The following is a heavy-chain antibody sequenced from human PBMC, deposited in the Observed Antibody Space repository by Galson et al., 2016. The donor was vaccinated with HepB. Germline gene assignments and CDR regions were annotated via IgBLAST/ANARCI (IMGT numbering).Heavy chain of an antibody. CDR3: ARVGWELLVNWLDP. CDR1: GGTFTTYA. J-gene: IGHJ5*02. CDR2: IISNFGTT. V-gene: IGHV1-69*13. Sequence: SVKVSCKASGGTFTTYAITWVRQAPGQGLEWMGGIISNFGTTSYAQKFQGRVAITADEYTKTAYMELSNLRSEDTAIYYCARVGWELLVNWLDPWGQGTLVTVSS. D-gene: IGHD1-26*01.